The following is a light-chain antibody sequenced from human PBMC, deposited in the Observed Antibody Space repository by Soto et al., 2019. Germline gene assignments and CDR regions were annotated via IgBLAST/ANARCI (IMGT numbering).Light chain of an antibody. Sequence: QSVLTQPRSVSGSPGQSVTISCTGTSSDVGAYNYVSWYQQHPAKAPKLMIYDVSKRPSGVPDRFSGSKSGNTASLTISGLQAEDEGDYYCCSYTNSAYVFGTGTKVTVL. J-gene: IGLJ1*01. CDR3: CSYTNSAYV. V-gene: IGLV2-11*01. CDR2: DVS. CDR1: SSDVGAYNY.